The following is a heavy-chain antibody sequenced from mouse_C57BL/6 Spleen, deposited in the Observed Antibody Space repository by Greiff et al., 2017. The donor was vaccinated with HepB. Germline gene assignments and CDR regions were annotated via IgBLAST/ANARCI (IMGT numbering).Heavy chain of an antibody. V-gene: IGHV14-4*01. CDR1: GFNIKDDY. CDR2: IDPENGDT. J-gene: IGHJ3*01. CDR3: TTYGFAY. Sequence: EVQLQQSGAELVRPGASVKLSCTASGFNIKDDYMHWVKQRPAQGLEWIGWIDPENGDTEYASKFQGKATITADTSSNTAYLQLSSLTSEDTAVYYCTTYGFAYWGQGTLVTVSA.